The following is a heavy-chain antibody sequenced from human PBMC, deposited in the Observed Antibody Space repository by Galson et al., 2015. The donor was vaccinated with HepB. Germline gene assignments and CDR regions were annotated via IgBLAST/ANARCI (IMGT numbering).Heavy chain of an antibody. J-gene: IGHJ4*02. CDR1: GFSLNSRGVG. CDR2: IFWDGDQ. D-gene: IGHD3/OR15-3a*01. Sequence: PALVKPTQTLTLTCTFSGFSLNSRGVGVGWIRQPPGKALEWLAVIFWDGDQRYTPLLKSRLSVPKGTSKNQVVLKLTSVDPVDTATYYCAHMDLGLTSFAYWGQGTLVTVSS. CDR3: AHMDLGLTSFAY. V-gene: IGHV2-5*02.